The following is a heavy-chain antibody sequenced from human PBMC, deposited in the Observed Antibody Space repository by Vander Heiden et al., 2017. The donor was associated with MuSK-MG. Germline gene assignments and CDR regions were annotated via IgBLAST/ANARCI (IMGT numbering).Heavy chain of an antibody. V-gene: IGHV1-46*03. D-gene: IGHD5-12*01. CDR2: INPSGGST. CDR1: GYTFTSYY. Sequence: QVQLVQSGAEVKKPGASVKVSCKASGYTFTSYYMHLVRQAPGQGLEWMGIINPSGGSTSYAQKFQGRVTMTRDTSTSTVYMELSSLRSEDTAVYYCARDRSPAGVATSYYFDYWGQGTLVTVSS. J-gene: IGHJ4*02. CDR3: ARDRSPAGVATSYYFDY.